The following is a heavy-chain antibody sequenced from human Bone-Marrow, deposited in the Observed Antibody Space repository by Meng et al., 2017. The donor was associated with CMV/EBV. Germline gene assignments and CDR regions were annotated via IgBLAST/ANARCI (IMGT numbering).Heavy chain of an antibody. Sequence: ASVKVSCKASGYTFTSYGISWVRQAPGQGLEWTGWISAYNGNTNYAQKLQGRVTMTTDTSTSTAYMELRSLRSDDTAVYYCARDLVTMIDDYGMDVWGQGTTVTVSS. V-gene: IGHV1-18*01. D-gene: IGHD3-22*01. J-gene: IGHJ6*02. CDR2: ISAYNGNT. CDR1: GYTFTSYG. CDR3: ARDLVTMIDDYGMDV.